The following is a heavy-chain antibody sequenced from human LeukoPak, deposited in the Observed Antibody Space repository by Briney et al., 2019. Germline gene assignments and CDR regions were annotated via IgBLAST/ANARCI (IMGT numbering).Heavy chain of an antibody. Sequence: GGSLRLSCAASGFTFDDYTMHWVRQAPGKGLEWVSLISWDGGSTYYADSVKGRFTISRDNSKNSLYLQMNSLRTEDTALYYCAKDIHSGLRYFDLILYGMDVWGQGTTVTVSS. J-gene: IGHJ6*02. CDR3: AKDIHSGLRYFDLILYGMDV. V-gene: IGHV3-43*01. CDR1: GFTFDDYT. D-gene: IGHD3-9*01. CDR2: ISWDGGST.